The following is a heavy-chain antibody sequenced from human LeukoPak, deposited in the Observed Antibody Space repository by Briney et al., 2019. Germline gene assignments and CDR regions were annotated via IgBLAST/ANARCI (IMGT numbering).Heavy chain of an antibody. Sequence: GASVKVSCKASGYTFTGYYMHWVRQAPGQGLEWMGWINPNSGGTNYAQKLQGRVTMTTDTSTSTAYMELRSLRSDDTAVYYCARVVVVAAHNWFDPWGQGTLVTVSS. V-gene: IGHV1-2*02. CDR3: ARVVVVAAHNWFDP. CDR1: GYTFTGYY. D-gene: IGHD2-15*01. J-gene: IGHJ5*02. CDR2: INPNSGGT.